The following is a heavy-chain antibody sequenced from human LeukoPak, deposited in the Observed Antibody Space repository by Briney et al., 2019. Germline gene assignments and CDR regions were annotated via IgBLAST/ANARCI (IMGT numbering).Heavy chain of an antibody. CDR1: GFIFNKAW. CDR2: VTTTAEGETV. D-gene: IGHD3-10*01. CDR3: AKEGYRMVRGMGET. V-gene: IGHV3-15*01. Sequence: GGSLRLSCEGSGFIFNKAWMSWIRQAPGKGLEWVGRVTTTAEGETVDYAAPVRGRFTISRDDSKSTVYLHMNSLESEDTAVYYCAKEGYRMVRGMGETWGQGTLVTVSS. J-gene: IGHJ5*02.